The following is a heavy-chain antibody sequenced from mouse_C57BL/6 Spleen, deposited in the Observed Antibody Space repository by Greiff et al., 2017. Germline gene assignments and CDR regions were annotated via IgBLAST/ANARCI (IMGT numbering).Heavy chain of an antibody. J-gene: IGHJ3*01. CDR2: IRNKANGYTT. CDR3: SRYESSEFAY. V-gene: IGHV7-3*01. CDR1: GFTFTDYY. Sequence: EVKLMESGGGLVQPGGSLSLSCAASGFTFTDYYMSWVRQPPGKALEWLGFIRNKANGYTTEYSASVKGRFTISRDNSQSILYLQMNALRAEDSATYYCSRYESSEFAYWGQGTLVTVSA. D-gene: IGHD1-3*01.